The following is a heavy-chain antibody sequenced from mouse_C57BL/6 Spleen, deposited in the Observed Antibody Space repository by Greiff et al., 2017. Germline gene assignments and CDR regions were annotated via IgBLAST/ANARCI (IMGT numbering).Heavy chain of an antibody. Sequence: VQLQQSGAELVKPGASVKLSCKASGYTFTEYTIHWVKQRSGQGLEWIGWFYPGSGSIKYTAHLKDKANLTADKSSSTFYLELSRLTSEDSAVCFGARHEDYSNLYYLDYWGQGTTLTVSS. CDR1: GYTFTEYT. J-gene: IGHJ2*01. CDR3: ARHEDYSNLYYLDY. V-gene: IGHV1-62-2*01. D-gene: IGHD2-5*01. CDR2: FYPGSGSI.